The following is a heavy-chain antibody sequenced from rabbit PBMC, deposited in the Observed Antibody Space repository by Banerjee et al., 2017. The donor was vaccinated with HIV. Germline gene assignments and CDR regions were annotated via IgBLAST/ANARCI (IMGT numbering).Heavy chain of an antibody. V-gene: IGHV1S45*01. CDR1: GFSFSSGYY. CDR2: IDTGSSGST. J-gene: IGHJ4*01. D-gene: IGHD6-1*01. Sequence: QEQLVESGGGLVQPEGSLTLTCTASGFSFSSGYYMCWVRQAPGKGLEWIGCIDTGSSGSTYYASWAKGRFTISKTSSTTVTLQMTSLTTADTATYFCARGGAYVSHGYATYFNLWGPGTLVTV. CDR3: ARGGAYVSHGYATYFNL.